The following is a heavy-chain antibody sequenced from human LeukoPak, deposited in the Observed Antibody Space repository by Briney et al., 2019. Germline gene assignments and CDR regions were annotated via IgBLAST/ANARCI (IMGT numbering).Heavy chain of an antibody. Sequence: GGSLRLSCSASGFTFSSYGMHWVRQAPGKGLEWVAVISYDGSNKYYADSVKGRFTISRDNSKNTLYLQMNSLRAEDTAVYYCAKVPHEWELLGGLDYWGQGTLVTVSS. D-gene: IGHD1-26*01. CDR2: ISYDGSNK. V-gene: IGHV3-30*18. CDR3: AKVPHEWELLGGLDY. J-gene: IGHJ4*02. CDR1: GFTFSSYG.